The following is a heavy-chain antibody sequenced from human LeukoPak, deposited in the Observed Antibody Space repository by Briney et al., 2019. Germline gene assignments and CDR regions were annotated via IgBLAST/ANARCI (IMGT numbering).Heavy chain of an antibody. CDR3: ARAGREWLLSDAFDI. Sequence: PGGSLRLSCAASGFTFSSYSMNWVRQAPGKGLEWVSSISSSSYIYYADSVKGRFTISRDNAKNSLYLQMNSLRAEDTAVYYCARAGREWLLSDAFDIWGQGTMVTVSS. J-gene: IGHJ3*02. D-gene: IGHD3-3*01. CDR1: GFTFSSYS. V-gene: IGHV3-21*01. CDR2: ISSSSYI.